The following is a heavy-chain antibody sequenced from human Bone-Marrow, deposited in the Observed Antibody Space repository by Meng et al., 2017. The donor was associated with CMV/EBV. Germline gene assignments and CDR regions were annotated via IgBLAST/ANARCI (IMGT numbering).Heavy chain of an antibody. Sequence: SEPLSLTCAVYGGSFSGYYWSWIRQPPGKGLEWIGEINHSGSTNYNPSLKSRVTISVDTSKNQFSLKLSSVTAADTAVYYCARGRIVVVPAAIISAYYYYYGMDVWGQGTTVTVSS. J-gene: IGHJ6*02. CDR2: INHSGST. CDR3: ARGRIVVVPAAIISAYYYYYGMDV. CDR1: GGSFSGYY. V-gene: IGHV4-34*01. D-gene: IGHD2-2*02.